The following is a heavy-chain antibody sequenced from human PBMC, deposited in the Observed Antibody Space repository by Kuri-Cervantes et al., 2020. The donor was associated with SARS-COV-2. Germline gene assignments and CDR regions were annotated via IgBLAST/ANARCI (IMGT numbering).Heavy chain of an antibody. Sequence: ASVKVSCKASGGTFSSYAISWVRQAPGQGLEWMGWINPNSGGTNYAQKFQGRVTMTRDTSISTAYMELSRLRSDDTAVYYCARDRLAAAGTTEHRHWGQGTLVTVSS. D-gene: IGHD6-13*01. CDR1: GGTFSSYA. CDR2: INPNSGGT. CDR3: ARDRLAAAGTTEHRH. V-gene: IGHV1-2*02. J-gene: IGHJ1*01.